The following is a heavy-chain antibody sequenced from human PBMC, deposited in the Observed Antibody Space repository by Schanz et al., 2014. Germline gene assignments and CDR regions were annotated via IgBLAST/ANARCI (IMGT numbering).Heavy chain of an antibody. CDR2: ISTSSTTR. V-gene: IGHV3-48*02. Sequence: EVQLVESGGGLVQPGGSLRLSCVGSGFSFNGFSMNWVRRTPGRGLEWVSYISTSSTTRYYAASLRGRFTISRDDAKNSVYLQMNSLRDEDTAVYYCARGEFGRLFPTWFDPWGQGTLVTVSS. CDR1: GFSFNGFS. D-gene: IGHD3-10*01. CDR3: ARGEFGRLFPTWFDP. J-gene: IGHJ5*02.